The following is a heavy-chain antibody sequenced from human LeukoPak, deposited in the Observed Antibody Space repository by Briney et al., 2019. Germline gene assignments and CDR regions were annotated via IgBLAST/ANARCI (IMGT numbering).Heavy chain of an antibody. V-gene: IGHV3-30*18. Sequence: QPGGSLRLSCAASGFTFSSYAMSWVRQAPGKGLEWVAVISYDGTNRYYADSVKGRFTISRDNSKNTLYLQMNSLRAEDTAVYYCAKDLGIVVVPAAIAGFDYWGQGTLVTVSS. CDR2: ISYDGTNR. J-gene: IGHJ4*02. CDR3: AKDLGIVVVPAAIAGFDY. CDR1: GFTFSSYA. D-gene: IGHD2-2*03.